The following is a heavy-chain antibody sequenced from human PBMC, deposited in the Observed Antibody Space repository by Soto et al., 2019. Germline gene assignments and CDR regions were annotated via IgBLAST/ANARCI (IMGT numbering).Heavy chain of an antibody. V-gene: IGHV3-72*01. D-gene: IGHD5-12*01. J-gene: IGHJ4*02. CDR2: TKNLGNNYAT. CDR3: ARGGNEYRY. Sequence: EVQVVESGAGLVQPGGSLRLSCAASGFTISDHFIEWVRQVPGKGLEWVGRTKNLGNNYATAYAWSVKGRCTIPRDDPRTSVYLYMNRLKSEDTAGYFCARGGNEYRYWGQGTLVTVSS. CDR1: GFTISDHF.